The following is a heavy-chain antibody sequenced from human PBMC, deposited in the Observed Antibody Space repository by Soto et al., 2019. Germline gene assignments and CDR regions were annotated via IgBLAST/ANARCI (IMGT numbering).Heavy chain of an antibody. Sequence: QVQLVESGGGVVQPGRSLRLSCAASGFTFSSYGMHWVRQAPGKGLEWVAVISYDGSNKYYADSVKGRFTISRDNSKNTLYLQMNSLRAEDTAVYYCAKDAGSGYPAGYWCQGTLVTVSS. CDR3: AKDAGSGYPAGY. CDR1: GFTFSSYG. J-gene: IGHJ4*02. D-gene: IGHD3-22*01. V-gene: IGHV3-30*18. CDR2: ISYDGSNK.